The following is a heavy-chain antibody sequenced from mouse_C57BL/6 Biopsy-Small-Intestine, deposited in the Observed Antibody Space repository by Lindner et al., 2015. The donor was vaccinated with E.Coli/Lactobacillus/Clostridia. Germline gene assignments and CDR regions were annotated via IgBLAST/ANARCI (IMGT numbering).Heavy chain of an antibody. CDR3: ARMGWLFDY. Sequence: VQLQESGPELVKPGTSVRVSCKTSGYTFTDYNMNWVKQRPGQGLDWIGWIYPGNDNFKYNEKFRGKATLTVDTSSSTAYMQLNSLTSEDSAVYFCARMGWLFDYWGQGTSVTVSS. CDR2: IYPGNDNF. CDR1: GYTFTDYN. D-gene: IGHD2-3*01. J-gene: IGHJ4*01. V-gene: IGHV1-84*01.